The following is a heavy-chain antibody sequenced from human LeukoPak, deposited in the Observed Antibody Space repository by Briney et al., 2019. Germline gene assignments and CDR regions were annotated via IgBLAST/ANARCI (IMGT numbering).Heavy chain of an antibody. Sequence: SGGSLRLSCAASGFTFSDYYMSWIRQAPGKGLEWVSYISSSSSYIYYADSVKGRFTISRDNAKNSLYLQMNSLRAEDTAVYYCARDVLDYGSGSYQESSFDYWGQGTLVTVSS. CDR2: ISSSSSYI. D-gene: IGHD3-10*01. CDR1: GFTFSDYY. J-gene: IGHJ4*02. CDR3: ARDVLDYGSGSYQESSFDY. V-gene: IGHV3-11*06.